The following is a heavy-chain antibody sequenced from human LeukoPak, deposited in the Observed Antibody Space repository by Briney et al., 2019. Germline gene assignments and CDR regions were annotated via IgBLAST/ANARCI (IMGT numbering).Heavy chain of an antibody. V-gene: IGHV1-69*02. CDR2: IIPILGIA. CDR3: AATFSPAAPYNWFDP. D-gene: IGHD2-2*01. J-gene: IGHJ5*02. CDR1: GGTFSSYT. Sequence: SVKVYCKASGGTFSSYTISWVRQAPGQGLEWMGRIIPILGIANYAQKFQGRVTITADKSTSTAYMELSSLRSEDTAVYYCAATFSPAAPYNWFDPWGQGTLVTVSS.